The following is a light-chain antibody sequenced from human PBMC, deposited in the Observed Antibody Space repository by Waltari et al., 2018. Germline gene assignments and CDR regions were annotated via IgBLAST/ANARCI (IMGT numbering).Light chain of an antibody. CDR2: YAS. Sequence: DIQMTQSPSSLSASVGDRVNITCRPSQSIRTYVNWYQQKPGKAPKLLIYYASTFQSVVPSRFSGSGSGTYFTLTISSLQPEDFATYFCQQSYGAPPTFGQGTRLEI. J-gene: IGKJ5*01. CDR1: QSIRTY. CDR3: QQSYGAPPT. V-gene: IGKV1-39*01.